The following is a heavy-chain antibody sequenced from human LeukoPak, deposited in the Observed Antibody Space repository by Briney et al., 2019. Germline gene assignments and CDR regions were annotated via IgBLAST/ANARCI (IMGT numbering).Heavy chain of an antibody. CDR3: ARDGIAAAEQGYFDY. Sequence: GRSLRLSCAASGFTFSSYAMHWVRQAPGKGLEWVAVISYDGSNKYYADSVKGRFTISRDNSKNTLYLQMNSLRAEDTAVYYCARDGIAAAEQGYFDYWGQGTLVTVSS. CDR1: GFTFSSYA. V-gene: IGHV3-30-3*01. J-gene: IGHJ4*02. D-gene: IGHD6-13*01. CDR2: ISYDGSNK.